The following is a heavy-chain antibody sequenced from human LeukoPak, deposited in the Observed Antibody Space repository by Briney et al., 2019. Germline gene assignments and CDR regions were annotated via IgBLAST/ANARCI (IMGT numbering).Heavy chain of an antibody. J-gene: IGHJ5*02. CDR2: IYHSGST. Sequence: SETLSLTCTVSGGSISSYSWSWIRQPPGKGLEWIGYIYHSGSTYYNPSLKSRVTISVDRSKNQFSLKLSSVPAADTAVYYCAREGNYGDSSWFDPWGQGTPVTVSS. CDR3: AREGNYGDSSWFDP. CDR1: GGSISSYS. V-gene: IGHV4-30-2*01. D-gene: IGHD4-17*01.